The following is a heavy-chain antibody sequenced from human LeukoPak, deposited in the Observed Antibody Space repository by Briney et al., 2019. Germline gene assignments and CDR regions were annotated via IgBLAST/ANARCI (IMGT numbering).Heavy chain of an antibody. J-gene: IGHJ4*02. CDR3: ATGSEDQGSLNY. V-gene: IGHV4-30-2*01. CDR2: IYHSGST. D-gene: IGHD2-2*01. CDR1: GGSISSGGYY. Sequence: SQTLSLTCTVSGGSISSGGYYWSWIRQPPGKGLEWIGYIYHSGSTYYNPSLKSRVTISVDRSKNQFSLKLSSVTAADTAVYYCATGSEDQGSLNYWGQGTLVTVSS.